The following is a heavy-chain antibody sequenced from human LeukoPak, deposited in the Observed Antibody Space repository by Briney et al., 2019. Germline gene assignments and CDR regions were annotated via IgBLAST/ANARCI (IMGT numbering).Heavy chain of an antibody. V-gene: IGHV6-1*01. Sequence: SQTLSHTCAISGDSVSRNRVAWIWIRQSPSRGLEWRGRTYYRSRWYNDYAVSVKSRITINPDTSKNHFSLQLISVTPEDTAVYYCARGGLTTMSHVYYDMDVWGQGTTVTVSS. D-gene: IGHD4-11*01. CDR1: GDSVSRNRVA. CDR2: TYYRSRWYN. CDR3: ARGGLTTMSHVYYDMDV. J-gene: IGHJ6*02.